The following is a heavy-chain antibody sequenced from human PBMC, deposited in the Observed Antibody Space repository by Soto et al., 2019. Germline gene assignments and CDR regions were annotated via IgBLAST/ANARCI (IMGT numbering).Heavy chain of an antibody. J-gene: IGHJ6*03. Sequence: LQTLSLMSTVADGSISNHYWSWIRQPQGKGLEWIGYIYYSGSTNYNPSLKSRVTISVDTSKNQFSLKLSSVTAADTAVYYCARDQLNIGDYYYMDVWGKGTTVTVSS. CDR2: IYYSGST. D-gene: IGHD2-15*01. V-gene: IGHV4-59*11. CDR3: ARDQLNIGDYYYMDV. CDR1: DGSISNHY.